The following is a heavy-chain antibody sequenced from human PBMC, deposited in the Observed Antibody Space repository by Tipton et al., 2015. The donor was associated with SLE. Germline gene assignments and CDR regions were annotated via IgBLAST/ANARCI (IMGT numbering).Heavy chain of an antibody. D-gene: IGHD2-2*01. J-gene: IGHJ4*02. CDR1: GGTFSSYA. CDR2: IIPIFGTA. Sequence: QSGPEVKKPGSSVKVSCKASGGTFSSYAISWVRQAPGQGLEWMGGIIPIFGTANYAQKFQGRVTITTDESTSTAYMELSSLRSESAAVYYCAREGPGCCSGTSCPGAVAYWGQGTLVAVSS. V-gene: IGHV1-69*05. CDR3: AREGPGCCSGTSCPGAVAY.